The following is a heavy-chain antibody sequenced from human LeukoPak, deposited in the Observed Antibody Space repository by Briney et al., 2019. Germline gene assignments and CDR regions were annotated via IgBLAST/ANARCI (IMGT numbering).Heavy chain of an antibody. Sequence: GASVKVSCKVSVYTLTELSMHWVRQAPGKGLEWMGGFDPEDGETIYAQKFQGRVTTTEDTSTDTAYMELSSLISEDTAVYYCATPYCSGGSCHSLDYWGQGTLVTVSS. V-gene: IGHV1-24*01. J-gene: IGHJ4*02. D-gene: IGHD2-15*01. CDR1: VYTLTELS. CDR3: ATPYCSGGSCHSLDY. CDR2: FDPEDGET.